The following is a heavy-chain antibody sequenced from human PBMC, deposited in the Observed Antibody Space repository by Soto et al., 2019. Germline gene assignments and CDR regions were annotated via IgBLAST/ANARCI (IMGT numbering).Heavy chain of an antibody. CDR2: IFSGGTT. CDR3: ARETVPPSYHYYDC. CDR1: GFTVSSNY. V-gene: IGHV3-53*02. Sequence: EVQLVETGGGLIQPGGSLRLSCAASGFTVSSNYMGWVRQAPGRGLEWVSTIFSGGTTHYADSVKGRFTISRDSSKNTLYLQMNSLRAEDTAIYYCARETVPPSYHYYDCWGQGTLVTVSS. J-gene: IGHJ4*02. D-gene: IGHD2-2*01.